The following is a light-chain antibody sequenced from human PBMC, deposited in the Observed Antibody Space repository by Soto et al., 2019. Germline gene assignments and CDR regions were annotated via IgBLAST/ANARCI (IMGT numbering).Light chain of an antibody. CDR2: EDS. J-gene: IGLJ2*01. V-gene: IGLV2-23*01. CDR3: CSYAGSSAHVV. Sequence: ALTQPASVSGSPGQSITISCTGTSSDVGSYSLVSWYQQHPGKAPKLMIYEDSKRPSGISNRFSGSKSGNTASLTISGLQAEDEADYYCCSYAGSSAHVVFGGGTKLTVL. CDR1: SSDVGSYSL.